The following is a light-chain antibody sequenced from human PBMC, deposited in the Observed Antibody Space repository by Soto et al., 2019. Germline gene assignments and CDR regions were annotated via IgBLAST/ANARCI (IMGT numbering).Light chain of an antibody. V-gene: IGKV3-20*01. CDR2: GAS. CDR1: QSVSSSY. CDR3: QQYDNWPIT. Sequence: EIVLTQSPGTLSLSPGERATLSFRASQSVSSSYLAWYQQKPGQPPRLLIYGASSRATGIPDRFSGSGSGTDFTLTISSLQFEDFAVYYCQQYDNWPITFGQGTRLEIK. J-gene: IGKJ5*01.